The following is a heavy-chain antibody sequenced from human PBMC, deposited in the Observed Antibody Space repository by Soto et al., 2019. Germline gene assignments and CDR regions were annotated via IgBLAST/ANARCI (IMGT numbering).Heavy chain of an antibody. CDR2: IKPSNGGT. D-gene: IGHD3-3*01. J-gene: IGHJ4*02. CDR1: GFTFTGYY. CDR3: AKSGLDFWTGYNTYFDR. V-gene: IGHV1-2*02. Sequence: VASVKVSCKASGFTFTGYYIYWLRQAPGQGLEWMGWIKPSNGGTNYAQKFLGRVTLTRDTSIGTVYMELNRLRSDDSAVYYCAKSGLDFWTGYNTYFDRWGRGTRVTVSS.